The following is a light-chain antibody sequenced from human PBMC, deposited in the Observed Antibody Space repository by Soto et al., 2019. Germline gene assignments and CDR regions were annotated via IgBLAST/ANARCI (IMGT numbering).Light chain of an antibody. Sequence: QSALTQPRSVSGSPGQSVTISCTGTSSDVGGYNYVSWYQQHPGKAPKLMIYDVSKRPSGVPDRFSGSKSGNTASLTISGLQAEDAADYYCCSYAGIYTWVFGTGTNLTVL. CDR2: DVS. J-gene: IGLJ1*01. CDR3: CSYAGIYTWV. CDR1: SSDVGGYNY. V-gene: IGLV2-11*01.